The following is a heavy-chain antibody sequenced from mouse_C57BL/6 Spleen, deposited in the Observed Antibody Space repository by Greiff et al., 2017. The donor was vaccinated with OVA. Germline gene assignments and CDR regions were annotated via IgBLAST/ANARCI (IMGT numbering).Heavy chain of an antibody. CDR2: INPNNGGT. CDR3: ARWKDYGSSLDY. CDR1: GYTFTDYN. V-gene: IGHV1-22*01. D-gene: IGHD1-1*01. Sequence: EVKLMESGPELVKPGASVKMSCKASGYTFTDYNMHWVKQSHGKSLEWIGYINPNNGGTSYNQKFKGKATLTVNKSSSTAYMELRSLTSEDSAVYYCARWKDYGSSLDYWGQGTTLTVSS. J-gene: IGHJ2*01.